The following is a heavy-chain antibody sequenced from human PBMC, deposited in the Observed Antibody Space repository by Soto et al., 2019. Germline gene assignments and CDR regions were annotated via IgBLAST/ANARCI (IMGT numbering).Heavy chain of an antibody. V-gene: IGHV1-69*13. CDR2: IIPIFGTA. CDR1: GGTFSSYA. J-gene: IGHJ4*02. CDR3: ARAPPYYYDSSGYYLGEYDY. Sequence: SVKVSCKASGGTFSSYAISWVRQAPGQGLEWMGGIIPIFGTANYAQKFQGRVTITADESTSTAYMELSSLRSEDTAVYYCARAPPYYYDSSGYYLGEYDYWGQGTLVTVSS. D-gene: IGHD3-22*01.